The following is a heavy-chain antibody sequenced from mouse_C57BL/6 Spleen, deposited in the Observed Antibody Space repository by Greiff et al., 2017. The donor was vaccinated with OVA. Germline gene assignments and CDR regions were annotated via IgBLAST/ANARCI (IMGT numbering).Heavy chain of an antibody. V-gene: IGHV6-3*01. CDR2: IRLKSDNYAT. Sequence: EVKLQESGGGLVQPGGSMKLSCVASGFTFSNYWMNWVRQSPEKGLEWVAQIRLKSDNYATHYAESVKGRFTISRDDSKSSVYLQMNNLRAEDTGIYYCTGQGYDGYYVSWFAYWGQGTLVTVSA. J-gene: IGHJ3*01. CDR1: GFTFSNYW. CDR3: TGQGYDGYYVSWFAY. D-gene: IGHD2-3*01.